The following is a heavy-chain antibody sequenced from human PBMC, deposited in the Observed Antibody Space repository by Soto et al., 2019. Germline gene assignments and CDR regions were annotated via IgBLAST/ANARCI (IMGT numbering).Heavy chain of an antibody. CDR2: INHSGST. CDR1: GGSFSGYY. V-gene: IGHV4-34*01. CDR3: AGGPRDMVRGVILDY. J-gene: IGHJ4*02. Sequence: QVQLQQWGAGLLKPSETLSLTCAVYGGSFSGYYWSWIRQPPGKGLEWIGEINHSGSTNYNPSLKSRVTISVDTSKNQFSLKLSSVTAADTAVYYCAGGPRDMVRGVILDYWGQGTLVTVSS. D-gene: IGHD3-10*01.